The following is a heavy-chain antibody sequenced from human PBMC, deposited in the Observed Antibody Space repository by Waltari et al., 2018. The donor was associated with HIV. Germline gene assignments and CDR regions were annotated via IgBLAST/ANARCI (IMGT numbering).Heavy chain of an antibody. CDR1: GYTFPNYA. V-gene: IGHV1-3*01. CDR2: VNGGNGNT. D-gene: IGHD6-25*01. Sequence: QVQVVQSGAAVTKPGASVKVSYKASGYTFPNYAMQWVRKAPGQRLEGRGWVNGGNGNTKYSQKFQRRVTRTRDTSGSKAYMELSSLRSEEPAVYYWAREERQTAYYGMDGWGQGTTVTVSS. J-gene: IGHJ6*02. CDR3: AREERQTAYYGMDG.